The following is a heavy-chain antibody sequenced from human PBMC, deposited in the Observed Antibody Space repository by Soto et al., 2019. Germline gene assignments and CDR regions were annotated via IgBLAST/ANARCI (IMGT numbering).Heavy chain of an antibody. J-gene: IGHJ4*02. D-gene: IGHD7-27*01. V-gene: IGHV4-39*01. Sequence: SETLSLTXTVSGGSISSSSYYWGWIRQPPGKGLEWIGSIYYSGSTYHNPSLKSRVTISVDTSKNQFSLKLSSVTAADTAVYYCARWGRQRYYFDYWGQGTLVTVSS. CDR3: ARWGRQRYYFDY. CDR1: GGSISSSSYY. CDR2: IYYSGST.